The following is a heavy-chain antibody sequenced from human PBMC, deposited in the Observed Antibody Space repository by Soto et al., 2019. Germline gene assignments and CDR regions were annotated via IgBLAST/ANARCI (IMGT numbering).Heavy chain of an antibody. Sequence: QVQLVQSGAGVQKPGASVKVSCEASGYRFTAYYMHWVRQAPGQGLEWMAIINPSSGVANYAQRFQGRFTVTRDTSTSTVYMELSRLRSEDTAVYYCARSPPLRECPGGDCSHFDYWGQGTLVTVS. CDR2: INPSSGVA. CDR3: ARSPPLRECPGGDCSHFDY. J-gene: IGHJ4*02. V-gene: IGHV1-46*01. D-gene: IGHD2-21*02. CDR1: GYRFTAYY.